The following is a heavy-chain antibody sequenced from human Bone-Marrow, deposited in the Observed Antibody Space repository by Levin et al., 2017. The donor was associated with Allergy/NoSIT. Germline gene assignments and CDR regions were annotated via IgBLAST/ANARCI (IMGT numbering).Heavy chain of an antibody. V-gene: IGHV3-9*01. CDR2: ISWNSGSI. D-gene: IGHD6-19*01. CDR1: GFTFDDYA. Sequence: GGSLRLSCAASGFTFDDYAMHWVRQAPGKGLEWVSGISWNSGSIGYADSVKGRFTISRDNAKNSLYLQMNSLRAEDTALYYCAKDTGDGVAGPYSSYYYGMDVWGQGTTVTVSS. CDR3: AKDTGDGVAGPYSSYYYGMDV. J-gene: IGHJ6*02.